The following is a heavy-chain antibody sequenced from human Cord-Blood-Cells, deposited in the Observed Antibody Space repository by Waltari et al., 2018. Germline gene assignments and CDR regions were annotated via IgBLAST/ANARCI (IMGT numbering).Heavy chain of an antibody. CDR3: ARHGIVGATDAFDI. J-gene: IGHJ3*02. CDR1: GYTFTSYY. D-gene: IGHD1-26*01. V-gene: IGHV1-46*01. CDR2: INPSGGST. Sequence: QVQLVQSGAEVKKPGASVKVSCKASGYTFTSYYMHWVRQAPGQGLEWMGIINPSGGSTIDAQKFQGRVPMTRDTSTSTVYMELSSLRSEDTAVYYCARHGIVGATDAFDIWGQGTMVTVSS.